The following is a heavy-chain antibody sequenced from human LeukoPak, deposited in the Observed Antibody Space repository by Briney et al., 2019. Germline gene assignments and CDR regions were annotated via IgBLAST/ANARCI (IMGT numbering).Heavy chain of an antibody. CDR1: GFTFRNYW. J-gene: IGHJ4*02. Sequence: GGSLRLSCAASGFTFRNYWMTWVRQAPGKGLEGVANIKQDGSEKYYVASVKGRFTISRDNADNSLSLQMNSLRAEDTAVYYCIVVVTGIPRGGQGTLVTVSS. D-gene: IGHD2-21*02. CDR2: IKQDGSEK. V-gene: IGHV3-7*01. CDR3: IVVVTGIPR.